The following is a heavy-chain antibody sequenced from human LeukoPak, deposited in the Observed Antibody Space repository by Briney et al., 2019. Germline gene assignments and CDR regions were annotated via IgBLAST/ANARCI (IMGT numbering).Heavy chain of an antibody. CDR3: ARRTTMVRGSTSTRWFDP. D-gene: IGHD3-10*01. Sequence: SETLSLTCTVSGGSISSSSYYWGWIRQPPGKGLEWIGSIYYSGSTYYNPSLKSRVTISVDTSKNQFSLKLSSVTAADTAVYYCARRTTMVRGSTSTRWFDPWGQGTLVTVSS. J-gene: IGHJ5*02. V-gene: IGHV4-39*01. CDR2: IYYSGST. CDR1: GGSISSSSYY.